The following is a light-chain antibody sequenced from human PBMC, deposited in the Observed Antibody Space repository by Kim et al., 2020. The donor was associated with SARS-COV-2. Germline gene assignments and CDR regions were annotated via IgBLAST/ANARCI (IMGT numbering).Light chain of an antibody. CDR3: QQYDNLLLIT. CDR2: DAS. CDR1: QDISNY. V-gene: IGKV1-33*01. Sequence: DIQMTQSPSSLSESVGDRVTITCQASQDISNYLNWYQQKPGKAPKLLIYDASNLETGVPSRFSGSGSGTDFTFTISSLQPEDIATYYCQQYDNLLLITFGGGTKVDIK. J-gene: IGKJ4*01.